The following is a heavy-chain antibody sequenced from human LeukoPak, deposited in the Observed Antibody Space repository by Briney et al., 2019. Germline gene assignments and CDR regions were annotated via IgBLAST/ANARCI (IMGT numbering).Heavy chain of an antibody. CDR1: GGSISSHY. Sequence: SETLSLTCTVSGGSISSHYWSWIRQPPGKGLEWIGYIYYSGSTNYNPSLKSRVTISVDTSKNQFSLKLSSVTAAGTAVYYCARVGAAAGENPFDYWGQGTLVTVSS. CDR2: IYYSGST. CDR3: ARVGAAAGENPFDY. D-gene: IGHD6-13*01. V-gene: IGHV4-59*11. J-gene: IGHJ4*02.